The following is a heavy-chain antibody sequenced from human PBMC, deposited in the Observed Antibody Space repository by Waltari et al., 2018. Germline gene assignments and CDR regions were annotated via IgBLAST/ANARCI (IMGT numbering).Heavy chain of an antibody. CDR1: GYSSSHDYY. D-gene: IGHD1-26*01. CDR3: ARPNIVAATSAFEI. CDR2: IYQSGSN. Sequence: QVQLRESGPGLVKPSETLSLTCTVSGYSSSHDYYWAWIRQPPGKGLEWIASIYQSGSNFYNPTLESRVTISIDTSKNQFSLIVTSVTAADTAVYYCARPNIVAATSAFEIWGLGTMVTVSS. J-gene: IGHJ3*02. V-gene: IGHV4-38-2*02.